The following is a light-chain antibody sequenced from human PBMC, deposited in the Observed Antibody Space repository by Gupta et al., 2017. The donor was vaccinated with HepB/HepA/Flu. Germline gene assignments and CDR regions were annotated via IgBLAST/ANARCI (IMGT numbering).Light chain of an antibody. CDR1: QGIRND. CDR3: RQEDNCPWA. V-gene: IGKV1-6*01. Sequence: AIQMTQSPSSLSASVGDRVTITCRASQGIRNDLGWYQQKPGKAPKLLIYAASSVQSGVPSRFSGSGSGTXFTLTIXSRQPEDFATYNCRQEDNCPWAFGXGTKVEIK. J-gene: IGKJ1*01. CDR2: AAS.